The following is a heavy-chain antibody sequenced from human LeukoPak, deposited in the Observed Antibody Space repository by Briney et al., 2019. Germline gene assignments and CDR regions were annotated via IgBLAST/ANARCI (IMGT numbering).Heavy chain of an antibody. CDR1: GGSISSGSYY. Sequence: PSQTLSLTCTVSGGSISSGSYYWSWIRQPAGKGLEWIGRIYTSGSTNYNPSLKSRVTISVDTSKNQFSLKLSSVTAAGTAVYYCARDKPGIAVPPFDYWGQGTLVTVSS. J-gene: IGHJ4*02. CDR3: ARDKPGIAVPPFDY. V-gene: IGHV4-61*02. D-gene: IGHD6-19*01. CDR2: IYTSGST.